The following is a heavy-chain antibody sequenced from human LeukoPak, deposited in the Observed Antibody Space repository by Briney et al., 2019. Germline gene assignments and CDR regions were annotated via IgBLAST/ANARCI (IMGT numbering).Heavy chain of an antibody. CDR3: ARGSRFNFDY. CDR2: INHSGST. V-gene: IGHV4-34*01. CDR1: GGSFSGYY. Sequence: SETLSLTCAVYGGSFSGYYWSWIRQPPGKGLEWIGEINHSGSTNYNPSLKSRVTISVDTSKNQFSLKLSSVTAADTAVYYCARGSRFNFDYWGQGTLVTVSS. D-gene: IGHD3-10*01. J-gene: IGHJ4*02.